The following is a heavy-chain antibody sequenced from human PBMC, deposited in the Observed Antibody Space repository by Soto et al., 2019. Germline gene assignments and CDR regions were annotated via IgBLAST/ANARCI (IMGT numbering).Heavy chain of an antibody. CDR2: IKQDGSEK. CDR1: GFTFSSYW. V-gene: IGHV3-7*01. Sequence: PGGSLRLSCAASGFTFSSYWMSWVRQAPGKGLEWVANIKQDGSEKYYVDSVKGRFTISRDNAKNSLYLQMNSLRAEDTAVYYCARDCSGGSCLIPYWGQGTLVTRLL. J-gene: IGHJ4*02. CDR3: ARDCSGGSCLIPY. D-gene: IGHD2-15*01.